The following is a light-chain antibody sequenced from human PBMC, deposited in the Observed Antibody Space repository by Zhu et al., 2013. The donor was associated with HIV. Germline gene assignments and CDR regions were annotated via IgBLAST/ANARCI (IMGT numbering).Light chain of an antibody. Sequence: QAVLTQPPLVSGALGQRVTISCTGSRSNIGAGYPVHWYQQFPGTAPKLLIYGNSNRPSGVPVRFSGSKSGTSASLAITGLQAEDEADYYCQSYDSSLSGWVFGTGTKVTVL. J-gene: IGLJ1*01. CDR1: RSNIGAGYP. V-gene: IGLV1-40*01. CDR3: QSYDSSLSGWV. CDR2: GNS.